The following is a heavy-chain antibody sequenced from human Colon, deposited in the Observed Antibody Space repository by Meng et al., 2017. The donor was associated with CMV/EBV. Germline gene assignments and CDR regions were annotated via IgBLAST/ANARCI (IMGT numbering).Heavy chain of an antibody. CDR2: IYSSGRT. Sequence: GESLKISCAASGFTFSSYGMHWVRQAPGKGLEWVAVIYSSGRTFYGDSAKGRFTISRDTSQNTVYLQMDTLRVEDTAMYYCARVSSAGLALDIWGQGTMVTVSS. CDR3: ARVSSAGLALDI. D-gene: IGHD3-22*01. V-gene: IGHV3-NL1*01. CDR1: GFTFSSYG. J-gene: IGHJ3*02.